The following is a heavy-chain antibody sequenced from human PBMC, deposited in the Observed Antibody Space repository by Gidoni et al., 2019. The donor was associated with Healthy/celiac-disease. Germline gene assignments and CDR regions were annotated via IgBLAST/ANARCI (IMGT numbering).Heavy chain of an antibody. CDR3: VKRGGQGSYSSGWYNGY. D-gene: IGHD6-19*01. CDR2: SSSNGGST. Sequence: EVQLVESGGGLVLPGLSLRLSCSPSGFPFSSSAMHWVRQAPGKGLEYVSASSSNGGSTYYADSVKGRFTISRDNSKNTLYLQMSSLRAEDTAVYYCVKRGGQGSYSSGWYNGYWGQGTLVTVSS. V-gene: IGHV3-64D*06. J-gene: IGHJ4*02. CDR1: GFPFSSSA.